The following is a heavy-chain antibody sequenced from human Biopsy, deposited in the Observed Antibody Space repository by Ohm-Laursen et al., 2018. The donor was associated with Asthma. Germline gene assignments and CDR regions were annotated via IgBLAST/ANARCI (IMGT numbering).Heavy chain of an antibody. CDR3: ARCQVGYSSGWSLLLKKIYYSGMDV. D-gene: IGHD6-19*01. CDR2: IMTVFGTT. Sequence: SVKVSCKAPGGTFSNFAISWVRQAPGQGLEWLGGIMTVFGTTNYAQKFQGRVTITADESTSTAYMEVTSLRSEDTAIYYCARCQVGYSSGWSLLLKKIYYSGMDVWGQGTAATVS. V-gene: IGHV1-69*13. J-gene: IGHJ6*02. CDR1: GGTFSNFA.